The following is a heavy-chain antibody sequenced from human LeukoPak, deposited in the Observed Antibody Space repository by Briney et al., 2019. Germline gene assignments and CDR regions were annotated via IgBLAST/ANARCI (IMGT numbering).Heavy chain of an antibody. V-gene: IGHV1-18*01. J-gene: IGHJ4*02. CDR2: ISAYNGNT. Sequence: GXXFTXXXXSWVXXGXGXGXXWVGWISAYNGNTNYAQKLQGRVTMTTDTSTSTAYMELRSLRSDDTAVYYCARVGGGGPAGYWGQGTLVTVSS. CDR1: GXXFTXXX. D-gene: IGHD1-26*01. CDR3: ARVGGGGPAGY.